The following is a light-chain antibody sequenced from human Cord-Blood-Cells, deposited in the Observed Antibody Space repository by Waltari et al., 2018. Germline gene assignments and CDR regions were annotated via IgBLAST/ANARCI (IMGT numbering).Light chain of an antibody. J-gene: IGLJ3*02. Sequence: QSALTQPASVSGSPGQSITISCTGTSSDVGGYNYVSWYQQHPGKAPKLMIYDVSKRPSGLSSRFSASKSGNTPALTISGRQAEDEAHYYCSSYTGSSTWVFGGETKLTVL. V-gene: IGLV2-14*01. CDR2: DVS. CDR1: SSDVGGYNY. CDR3: SSYTGSSTWV.